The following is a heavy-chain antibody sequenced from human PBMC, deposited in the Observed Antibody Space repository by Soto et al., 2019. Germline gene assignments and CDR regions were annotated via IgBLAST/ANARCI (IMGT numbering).Heavy chain of an antibody. D-gene: IGHD6-13*01. CDR3: AKGVYSTDYYGMDV. CDR1: GFTFSSFG. V-gene: IGHV3-30*18. CDR2: ISYDGSNT. J-gene: IGHJ6*02. Sequence: GGSLRLSCAASGFTFSSFGMHWVRQAPGKGLEWVALISYDGSNTYYADSVKGRFTISRDNSKNTLYVQMNSLRADDTAVYYCAKGVYSTDYYGMDVWGQGTTVTVSS.